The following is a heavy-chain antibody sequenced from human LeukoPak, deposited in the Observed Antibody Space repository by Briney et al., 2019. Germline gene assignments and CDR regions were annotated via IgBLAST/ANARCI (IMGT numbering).Heavy chain of an antibody. D-gene: IGHD1-26*01. CDR2: ISSSSSYI. CDR1: GFTFSSYS. Sequence: GGSLRLFCAASGFTFSSYSMNWVRQAPGKGLEWVSSISSSSSYIYYADSVKGRFTISRDNAKNSLYLQMNSLRAEDTAVYYCARDREPQFYVWGQGTLVTVSS. V-gene: IGHV3-21*01. CDR3: ARDREPQFYV. J-gene: IGHJ4*02.